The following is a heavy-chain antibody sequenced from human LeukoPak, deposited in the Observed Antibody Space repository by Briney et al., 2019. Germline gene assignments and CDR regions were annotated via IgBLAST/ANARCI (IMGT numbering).Heavy chain of an antibody. V-gene: IGHV1-18*01. CDR2: ISAYNGNT. CDR1: GYTFTSYG. D-gene: IGHD3-10*01. J-gene: IGHJ4*02. Sequence: ASVKVSCKASGYTFTSYGISWVRQAPGQGLEWMGWISAYNGNTNYAQKLQGRVTMTTDTSTSTAYMEVRSLRSDDTAVYHCARVATDYYGSGSYSGFDYWGQGTLVTVSS. CDR3: ARVATDYYGSGSYSGFDY.